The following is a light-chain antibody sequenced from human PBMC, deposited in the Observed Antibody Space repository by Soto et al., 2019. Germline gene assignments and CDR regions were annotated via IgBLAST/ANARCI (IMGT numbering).Light chain of an antibody. J-gene: IGKJ5*01. V-gene: IGKV3-20*01. CDR3: QQYGNSPIT. CDR2: GAS. Sequence: EIVLTQSPGTLSLSPGERATLSCRASQSVSSSYLAWYQQKPGQSPRLLISGASSRATGIPDRVSGSGSGTDFTLTIIRLEPEDFAIYYCQQYGNSPITFGQGTRLEIK. CDR1: QSVSSSY.